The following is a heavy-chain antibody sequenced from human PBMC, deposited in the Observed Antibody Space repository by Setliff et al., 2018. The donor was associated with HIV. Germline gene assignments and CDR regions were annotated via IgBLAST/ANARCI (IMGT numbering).Heavy chain of an antibody. V-gene: IGHV4-38-2*02. J-gene: IGHJ6*03. CDR3: ARGREVIRDTYYSYFYMDV. D-gene: IGHD5-18*01. CDR2: IYYTGST. Sequence: SETLSLTCTVSHDSISRDYYWAWIRQPPGKGLEWIGAIYYTGSTYYNPSLRSRVTISVDTSKNQFSLRLNSVTAADTAVYYCARGREVIRDTYYSYFYMDVWSRGTAVTVS. CDR1: HDSISRDYY.